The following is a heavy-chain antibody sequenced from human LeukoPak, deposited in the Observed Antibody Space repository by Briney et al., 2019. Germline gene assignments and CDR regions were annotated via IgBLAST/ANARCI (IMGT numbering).Heavy chain of an antibody. J-gene: IGHJ5*02. V-gene: IGHV3-21*01. CDR1: GFTFSSYS. Sequence: AGGSLRLSCAASGFTFSSYSMNWVRQAPGKGLEWVSSISSSSSYICYADSVKGRFTISRDNAKNSLYLQMNSLRAEDTAVYYCAREALDNWNYNWFDPWGQGTLVTVSS. D-gene: IGHD1-7*01. CDR2: ISSSSSYI. CDR3: AREALDNWNYNWFDP.